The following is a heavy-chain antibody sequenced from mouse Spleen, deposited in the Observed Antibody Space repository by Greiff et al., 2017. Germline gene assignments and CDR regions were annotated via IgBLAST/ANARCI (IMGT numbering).Heavy chain of an antibody. J-gene: IGHJ3*01. CDR2: INPSSGYT. V-gene: IGHV1-4*01. Sequence: QVQLQQSGAELARPGASVKMSCKASGYTFTSYTMHWVKQRPGQGLEWIGYINPSSGYTKYNQKFKDKATLTADKSSSTAYMQLSSLTSEDSAVYYCALPGGDYGNYPAWFAYWGQGTLVTVSA. D-gene: IGHD2-1*01. CDR1: GYTFTSYT. CDR3: ALPGGDYGNYPAWFAY.